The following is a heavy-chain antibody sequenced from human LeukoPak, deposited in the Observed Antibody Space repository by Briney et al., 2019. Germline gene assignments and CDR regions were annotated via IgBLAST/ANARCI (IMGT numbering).Heavy chain of an antibody. D-gene: IGHD4-23*01. CDR2: ISRSSNTI. Sequence: GGSLRLSCAASGFTFSHYNMNWVRQAPGKGLEWVSYISRSSNTIYYADSVKGRFTVSRDNAKNSLYLQMNSLRDEDTAVYYCARDYGGHGEYFDYWGQGTLVTVSS. J-gene: IGHJ4*02. CDR1: GFTFSHYN. CDR3: ARDYGGHGEYFDY. V-gene: IGHV3-48*02.